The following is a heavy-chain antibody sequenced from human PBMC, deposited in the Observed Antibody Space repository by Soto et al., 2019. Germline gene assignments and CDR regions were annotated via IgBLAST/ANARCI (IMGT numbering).Heavy chain of an antibody. CDR2: IKQDGSEK. CDR1: GFTFSSYW. Sequence: EVQLVESGGGLVQPGGSLRLSCAASGFTFSSYWMSWVRQAPGKGLEWVANIKQDGSEKYYVDSVKGRFTISRDNAKNSLYLQMNSLRAEDTAVYYCARDKGLSVTTTRGFDYWGQGTLVTVSS. J-gene: IGHJ4*02. D-gene: IGHD4-17*01. CDR3: ARDKGLSVTTTRGFDY. V-gene: IGHV3-7*01.